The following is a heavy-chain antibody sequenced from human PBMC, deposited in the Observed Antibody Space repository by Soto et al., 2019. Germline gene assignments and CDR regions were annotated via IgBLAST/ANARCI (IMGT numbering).Heavy chain of an antibody. D-gene: IGHD3-22*01. Sequence: ASVKVSCKAAGSTFPSYYMHWGRQAPGQGLEWMGIINPSGGSTSYSQKFQGRVTMTRDTSTSTVYMELSSLRSEDTAVYYCARDLEDSSGPYDAFDIWGQGIMVTVSS. CDR3: ARDLEDSSGPYDAFDI. CDR2: INPSGGST. V-gene: IGHV1-46*01. CDR1: GSTFPSYY. J-gene: IGHJ3*02.